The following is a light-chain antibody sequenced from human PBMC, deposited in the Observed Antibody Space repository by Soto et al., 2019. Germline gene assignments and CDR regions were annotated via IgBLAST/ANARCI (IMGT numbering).Light chain of an antibody. V-gene: IGKV3-20*01. CDR2: GES. CDR3: QXYGSSPRT. Sequence: EIVLTQSPGTLSLSPGESATLSCRASQSVSSSYLAWYQQKPGQAPRLLIYGESSRATGIPDRLTGSGSGTDLTLTISRLEPEDFAVYYCQXYGSSPRTCGQGTKVDIK. J-gene: IGKJ1*01. CDR1: QSVSSSY.